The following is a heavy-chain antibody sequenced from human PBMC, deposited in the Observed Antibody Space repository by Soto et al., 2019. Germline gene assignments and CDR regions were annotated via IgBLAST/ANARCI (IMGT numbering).Heavy chain of an antibody. Sequence: SVKVSCKASGGTFSSYAISWVRQAPGQGLEWMGGIIPIFGTANYAQKFQGRVTITADESTSTAYMELSSLRSDDTAVYYCARSGSSWNLREFDYSGQGTLLTLSS. D-gene: IGHD6-13*01. V-gene: IGHV1-69*13. J-gene: IGHJ4*02. CDR2: IIPIFGTA. CDR1: GGTFSSYA. CDR3: ARSGSSWNLREFDY.